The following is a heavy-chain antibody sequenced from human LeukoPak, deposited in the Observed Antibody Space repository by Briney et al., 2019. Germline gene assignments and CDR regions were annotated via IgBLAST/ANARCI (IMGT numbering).Heavy chain of an antibody. CDR3: ARALYSGSYWGYFDY. D-gene: IGHD1-26*01. J-gene: IGHJ4*02. CDR2: ISSSSSTI. CDR1: GFTFSSYS. V-gene: IGHV3-48*04. Sequence: GGSLRLSCAASGFTFSSYSMNWVRQAPGKGLEGVSYISSSSSTIYYADSVKGRFTISRDNAKNSLYLQMNSLRAEDTAVYYCARALYSGSYWGYFDYWGQGTLVTVSS.